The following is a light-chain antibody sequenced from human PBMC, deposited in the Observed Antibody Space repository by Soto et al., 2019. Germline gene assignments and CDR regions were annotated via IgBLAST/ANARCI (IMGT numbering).Light chain of an antibody. J-gene: IGLJ1*01. CDR1: SSDVGGYNY. CDR2: DVS. CDR3: SSYTSSSVV. Sequence: QSVLTQPASVSGSPGQSITISCTGTSSDVGGYNYVSWYQQHPGKAPKLMIYDVSNRPSGVSNRFSGSKSGNTASLTISGLQAEDEADHYCSSYTSSSVVFATGTKVTVL. V-gene: IGLV2-14*01.